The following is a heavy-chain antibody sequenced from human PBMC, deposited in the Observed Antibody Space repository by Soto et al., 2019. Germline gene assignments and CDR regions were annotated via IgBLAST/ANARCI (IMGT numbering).Heavy chain of an antibody. V-gene: IGHV1-18*04. J-gene: IGHJ6*02. CDR1: GYTFISYG. CDR3: ARGGQLWLLYYGMDV. D-gene: IGHD5-18*01. Sequence: ASVKVSCKASGYTFISYGISWVRQAPGHGLQWMGWISVYTGNTNNAQKLQGRVTMTTDTSTSTAYMELRSLRADDPAVYYCARGGQLWLLYYGMDVWGQGTTVTVSS. CDR2: ISVYTGNT.